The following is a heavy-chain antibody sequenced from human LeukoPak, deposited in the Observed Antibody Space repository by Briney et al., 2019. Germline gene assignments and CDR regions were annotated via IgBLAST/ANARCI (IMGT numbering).Heavy chain of an antibody. J-gene: IGHJ4*02. V-gene: IGHV3-30-3*01. D-gene: IGHD2-8*01. CDR3: ASDVLGDY. CDR1: GFTFSSYA. Sequence: PGGSLRLSCAASGFTFSSYAMHWVRQAPGKGLEWVAVISYDGSNKYYADSVKGRFTISRDNSKNTLYLQMNSLRAEDTAVYYCASDVLGDYWGQGTLVTVSS. CDR2: ISYDGSNK.